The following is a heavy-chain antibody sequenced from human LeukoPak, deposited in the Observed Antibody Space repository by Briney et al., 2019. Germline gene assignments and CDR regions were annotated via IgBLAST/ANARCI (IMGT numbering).Heavy chain of an antibody. CDR2: INHSEST. CDR1: GGSFSGYY. D-gene: IGHD3-9*01. CDR3: ARGRAHTARGVRYFDWLRTYYFDY. J-gene: IGHJ4*02. V-gene: IGHV4-34*01. Sequence: SETLSLTCAVYGGSFSGYYWSWIRQPPGKGLAWIGEINHSESTNYNPSLKSRVTISVDTSKNQFSLKLSSVTAADTAVYYCARGRAHTARGVRYFDWLRTYYFDYWGQGTLVTVSS.